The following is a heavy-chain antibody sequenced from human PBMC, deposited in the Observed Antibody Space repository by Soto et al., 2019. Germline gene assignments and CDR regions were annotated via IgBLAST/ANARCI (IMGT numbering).Heavy chain of an antibody. CDR3: ARHETFYDILTGYYKVDAFDI. Sequence: PSETLSLTCTVSGGSISSYYWSWIRQPPGKGLEWIGYIYYSGSTNYNPSLKSRVTISVDTSKNQFSLKLSSVTAADTAVYYCARHETFYDILTGYYKVDAFDIWGQGTMVTV. CDR1: GGSISSYY. V-gene: IGHV4-59*08. CDR2: IYYSGST. D-gene: IGHD3-9*01. J-gene: IGHJ3*02.